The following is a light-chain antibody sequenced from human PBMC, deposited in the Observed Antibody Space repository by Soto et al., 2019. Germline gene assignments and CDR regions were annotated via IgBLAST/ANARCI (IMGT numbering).Light chain of an antibody. V-gene: IGKV3-15*01. CDR3: QHYQICPPLYA. J-gene: IGKJ2*01. Sequence: IVMTQSPATLYVSPGARVTLSCRASQGISGNLAWYQHIHCQAPRLLLYSASTRSTGIPARFSGSVSGTEFTLTISRLQSDDFAVYYCQHYQICPPLYAFGQVTKLEIK. CDR2: SAS. CDR1: QGISGN.